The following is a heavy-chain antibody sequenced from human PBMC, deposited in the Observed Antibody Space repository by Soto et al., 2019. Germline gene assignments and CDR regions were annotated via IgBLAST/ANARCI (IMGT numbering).Heavy chain of an antibody. D-gene: IGHD6-6*01. J-gene: IGHJ4*02. CDR2: ISIRGGDE. CDR1: GFTFSSYA. CDR3: AMGTIVARQHLDY. V-gene: IGHV3-30*03. Sequence: QVQLVESGGGVVQPGTSLRLSCAASGFTFSSYAMHWARQAPGEGLEWVTVISIRGGDEYYAESVRGRFTISRDDSKNTLYLQMDSLRVEDTAVYYCAMGTIVARQHLDYWGQGTLVTVSS.